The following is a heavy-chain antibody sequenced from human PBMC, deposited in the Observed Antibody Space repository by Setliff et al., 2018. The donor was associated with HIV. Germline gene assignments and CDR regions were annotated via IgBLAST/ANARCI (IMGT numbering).Heavy chain of an antibody. CDR2: VNWNSLRK. D-gene: IGHD3-22*01. Sequence: RPGGSLRLSCETSGLTFDDYTMSWVRQVPGKGLEWISGVNWNSLRKDYAESVRGRFTISRDNAKNSISLQMNNVRVEDTALYYCARVKYDSSGYLSYMDVWGKGTTVTVSS. J-gene: IGHJ6*03. CDR1: GLTFDDYT. CDR3: ARVKYDSSGYLSYMDV. V-gene: IGHV3-20*04.